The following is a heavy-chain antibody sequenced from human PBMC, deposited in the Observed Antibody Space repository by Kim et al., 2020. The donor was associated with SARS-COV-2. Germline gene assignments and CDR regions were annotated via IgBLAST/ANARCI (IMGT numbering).Heavy chain of an antibody. Sequence: AQKFQGRVTMTRNTSISTAYMELSSLRSEDTAGYYCARDLGYNYMRSFDYWGQGTLVTVSS. CDR3: ARDLGYNYMRSFDY. J-gene: IGHJ4*02. D-gene: IGHD5-12*01. V-gene: IGHV1-8*01.